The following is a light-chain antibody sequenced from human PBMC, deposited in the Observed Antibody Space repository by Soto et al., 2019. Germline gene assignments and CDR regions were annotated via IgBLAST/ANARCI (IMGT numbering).Light chain of an antibody. V-gene: IGLV2-14*03. CDR1: SSDVGGYNY. CDR2: DVS. Sequence: QSALTQPASVSGSPGQSITISCTGTSSDVGGYNYVSWYQQHPGKVPKLMIYDVSNRPSGVSNRFSGSKSGNTASLTISGLQAEDEADYYCSSYTSSSTYVFGIGTQLTVL. J-gene: IGLJ1*01. CDR3: SSYTSSSTYV.